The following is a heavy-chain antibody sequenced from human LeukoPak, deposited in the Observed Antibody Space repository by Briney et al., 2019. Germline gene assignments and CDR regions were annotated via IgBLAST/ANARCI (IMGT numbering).Heavy chain of an antibody. CDR1: GGTFSSYA. J-gene: IGHJ3*02. Sequence: EASVKVSCKASGGTFSSYAISWVRQAPGQGLEWMGRIIPIFGTANYAQKFQGRVTITTDESTSTAYMELSSLRSVDTAVYYCARDLFPNYSGSSDAFDIWGQGTMVTVSS. V-gene: IGHV1-69*05. D-gene: IGHD1-26*01. CDR2: IIPIFGTA. CDR3: ARDLFPNYSGSSDAFDI.